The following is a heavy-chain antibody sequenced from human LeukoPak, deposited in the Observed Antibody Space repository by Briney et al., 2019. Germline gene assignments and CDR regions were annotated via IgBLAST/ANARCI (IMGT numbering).Heavy chain of an antibody. J-gene: IGHJ4*02. CDR2: ISSSSSYI. D-gene: IGHD2-2*01. CDR3: ANIPVGDVVVPV. CDR1: GFTFSSYS. V-gene: IGHV3-21*01. Sequence: PGGSLRLSCAASGFTFSSYSMNWVRQAPGKGLEWVSSISSSSSYIYCADSVKGRFTISRDNSKNTLYLQMNSLRAEDTAVYYCANIPVGDVVVPVWGQGTLVTVSS.